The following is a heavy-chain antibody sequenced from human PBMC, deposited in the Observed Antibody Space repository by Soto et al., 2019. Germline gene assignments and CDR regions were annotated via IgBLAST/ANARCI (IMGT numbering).Heavy chain of an antibody. V-gene: IGHV1-3*01. Sequence: QVQLVQSGAEVKKPGASVKVSCKASGYTFTSYAMHWVRQAPGQRLEWMGWINAGNGNTKYSQKFQGRVTITRDTSESKAYMGLSSLRSEHTAVYYSARGLRGGDANWFDPYGQGTLVTVSS. CDR1: GYTFTSYA. D-gene: IGHD2-21*02. J-gene: IGHJ5*01. CDR2: INAGNGNT. CDR3: ARGLRGGDANWFDP.